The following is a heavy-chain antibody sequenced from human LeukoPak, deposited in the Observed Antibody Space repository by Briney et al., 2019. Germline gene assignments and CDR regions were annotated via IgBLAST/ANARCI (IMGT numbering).Heavy chain of an antibody. V-gene: IGHV3-21*01. CDR3: ARGAYYYDSSGYYLQYWYFDL. J-gene: IGHJ2*01. CDR1: GFTLSNAW. Sequence: GGSLRLSCAASGFTLSNAWMNWVRQAPGKGLEWVSSISSSSSYIYYADSVKGRFTISRDNAKNSLYLQMNSLRAEDTAVYYCARGAYYYDSSGYYLQYWYFDLWGRGTLATVSS. CDR2: ISSSSSYI. D-gene: IGHD3-22*01.